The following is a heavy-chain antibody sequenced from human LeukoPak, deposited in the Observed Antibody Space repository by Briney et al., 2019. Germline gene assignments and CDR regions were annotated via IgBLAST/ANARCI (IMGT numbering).Heavy chain of an antibody. Sequence: SETLSLTCAVYGGSFSGYYWSWIRQPPGKGLEWSGEINHSGSTNYNPSLKSRVTISVDTSKNQFSLKLSSVTAADTAVYYYARYGGFRIAAAGTDYWGQGTLVTVSS. CDR3: ARYGGFRIAAAGTDY. V-gene: IGHV4-34*01. J-gene: IGHJ4*02. CDR1: GGSFSGYY. CDR2: INHSGST. D-gene: IGHD6-13*01.